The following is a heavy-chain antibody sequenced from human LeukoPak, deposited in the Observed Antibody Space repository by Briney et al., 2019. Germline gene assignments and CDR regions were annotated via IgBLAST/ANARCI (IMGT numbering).Heavy chain of an antibody. J-gene: IGHJ6*04. Sequence: GGSLRLSCAASGFTSSSYAMRWVRPAPGKGLEWVAVISYDGSNKYYADSVKGRFTISRDNSKNTLYLQMNSLRAEDTAVYYCAVRYSGYDFREDFYGMDVWGKGTTVTVSS. V-gene: IGHV3-30*04. CDR1: GFTSSSYA. CDR2: ISYDGSNK. CDR3: AVRYSGYDFREDFYGMDV. D-gene: IGHD5-12*01.